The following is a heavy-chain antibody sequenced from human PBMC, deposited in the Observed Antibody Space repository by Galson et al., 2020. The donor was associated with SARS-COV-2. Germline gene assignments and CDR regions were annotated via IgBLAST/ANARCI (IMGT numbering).Heavy chain of an antibody. CDR1: GGSISTIDYY. Sequence: SETLSLTCTVSGGSISTIDYYWAWIRQPPGKGLEWIGSMSYSGTTYYNPSLKSRVAISLDKSKNQFSRKVNSMTPADTAVYYCAKAQWSSSLYYFDYWGQGTQVTVSS. D-gene: IGHD6-13*01. CDR3: AKAQWSSSLYYFDY. J-gene: IGHJ4*02. CDR2: MSYSGTT. V-gene: IGHV4-39*07.